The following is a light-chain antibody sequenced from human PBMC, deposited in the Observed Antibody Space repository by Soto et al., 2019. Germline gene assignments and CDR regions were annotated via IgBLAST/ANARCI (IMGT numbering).Light chain of an antibody. CDR2: AAS. CDR1: EGIRND. Sequence: DIQMTQSPSSLSASVGDRVTITCRASEGIRNDLGWYQQKPGKAPKRLIFAASSLQSGVPSRFSGSGSGTDFTLTISSLQPEDFATYYCQQYDNLPTFGQGTRLEIK. V-gene: IGKV1-17*01. J-gene: IGKJ5*01. CDR3: QQYDNLPT.